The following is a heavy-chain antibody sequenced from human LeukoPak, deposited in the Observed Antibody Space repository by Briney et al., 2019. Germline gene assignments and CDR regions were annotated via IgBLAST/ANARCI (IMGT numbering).Heavy chain of an antibody. D-gene: IGHD3-22*01. CDR2: ISGSGGST. Sequence: GGSLRLSCAASGFTFSSYAMSWVRQAPGKGLEWVSAISGSGGSTHYADSVKGRFTISRDNSKNTLYLQMNSLRAEDTAVYYCAKYRWDYYDSSGYYPNWFDPWGQGTLVTVSS. CDR1: GFTFSSYA. J-gene: IGHJ5*02. V-gene: IGHV3-23*01. CDR3: AKYRWDYYDSSGYYPNWFDP.